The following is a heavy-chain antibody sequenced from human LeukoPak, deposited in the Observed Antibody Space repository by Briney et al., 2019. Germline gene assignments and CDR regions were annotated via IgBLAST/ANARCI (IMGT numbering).Heavy chain of an antibody. V-gene: IGHV3-30*04. D-gene: IGHD3-10*01. CDR1: GFIFSSYA. CDR2: ISYDGSNK. CDR3: ARVRTVVRGVIILRSTDY. Sequence: GGSLRLSCAASGFIFSSYAMHWVRQAPGKGLEWVAVISYDGSNKYYADSVKGRFTISRDNSKNTLYLQMNSLRAEDTAVYYCARVRTVVRGVIILRSTDYWGQGTLVTVSS. J-gene: IGHJ4*02.